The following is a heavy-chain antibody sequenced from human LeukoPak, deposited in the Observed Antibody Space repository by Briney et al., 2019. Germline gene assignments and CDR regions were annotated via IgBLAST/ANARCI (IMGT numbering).Heavy chain of an antibody. Sequence: QSGGSLRLSCAASGFTFSSYAMSWVRQAPGKGLEWVSAISGSGGSTYYADSVKGRFTISRDNSKNTLYLQMNSLRAEDTAVYYCAKIPNYYGSGSHFDYWGQGTLVTVSS. CDR1: GFTFSSYA. J-gene: IGHJ4*02. CDR2: ISGSGGST. D-gene: IGHD3-10*01. CDR3: AKIPNYYGSGSHFDY. V-gene: IGHV3-23*01.